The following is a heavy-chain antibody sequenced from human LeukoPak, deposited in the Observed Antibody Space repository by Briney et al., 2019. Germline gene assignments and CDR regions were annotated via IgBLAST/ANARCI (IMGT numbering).Heavy chain of an antibody. Sequence: SETLSLTRTVSGGSISSHYWSWIRQPPGKGLEWIGYIYYSGSTNYNPSLKSRVTISVDTSKNQFSLKLSSVTAADTAVYYCARAGQPGPRRGYFDYWGQGTLVTVSS. CDR1: GGSISSHY. CDR3: ARAGQPGPRRGYFDY. J-gene: IGHJ4*02. D-gene: IGHD3-10*01. V-gene: IGHV4-59*11. CDR2: IYYSGST.